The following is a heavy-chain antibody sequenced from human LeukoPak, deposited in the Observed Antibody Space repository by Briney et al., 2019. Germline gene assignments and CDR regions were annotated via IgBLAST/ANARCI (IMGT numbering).Heavy chain of an antibody. CDR3: ARDGWIQLWTHYYYYGMDV. D-gene: IGHD5-18*01. CDR1: GFTFSSYE. Sequence: GGSLRLSCAASGFTFSSYEMNWVRQAPGKGLEWVSYISSSGSTIYYADSVKGRFTISRDNAKSPLYLQMNSLRAEDTAVYYCARDGWIQLWTHYYYYGMDVWGKGTTVTVSS. CDR2: ISSSGSTI. V-gene: IGHV3-48*03. J-gene: IGHJ6*04.